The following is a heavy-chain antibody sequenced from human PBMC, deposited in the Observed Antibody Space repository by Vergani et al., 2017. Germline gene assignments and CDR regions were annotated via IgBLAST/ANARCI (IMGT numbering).Heavy chain of an antibody. CDR1: GFTFSSYS. Sequence: EVQLVESGGGLVKPGGSLRLSCAASGFTFSSYSMNWVRQAPGKGLEWVSSISSSSSYIYYADSVKGRFTISRDNAKNSLYLQMNSLRAEDTAVCYCAKTRRPGHYYDSSGHYLSSAFDIWGQGTMVTVSS. CDR3: AKTRRPGHYYDSSGHYLSSAFDI. J-gene: IGHJ3*02. V-gene: IGHV3-21*01. CDR2: ISSSSSYI. D-gene: IGHD3-22*01.